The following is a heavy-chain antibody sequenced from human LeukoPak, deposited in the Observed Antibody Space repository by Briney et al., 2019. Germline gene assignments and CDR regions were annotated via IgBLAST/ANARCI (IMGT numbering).Heavy chain of an antibody. J-gene: IGHJ3*02. D-gene: IGHD1-26*01. Sequence: PSETLSLTCTVSGGSISSYYWSWIRQPPGKGLEWIGYIYYSGSTYYNPSLKSRVTISVDRSKNQFSLKLSSVTAADTAVYYCARDLGGLGATYNAFDIWGQGTMVTVSS. CDR1: GGSISSYY. CDR3: ARDLGGLGATYNAFDI. V-gene: IGHV4-59*12. CDR2: IYYSGST.